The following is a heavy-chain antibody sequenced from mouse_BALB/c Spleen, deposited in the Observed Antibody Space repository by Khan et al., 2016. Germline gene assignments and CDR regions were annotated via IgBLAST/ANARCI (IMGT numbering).Heavy chain of an antibody. J-gene: IGHJ4*01. CDR2: ITYSGTT. Sequence: QLKESGPGLVKPSQSLSLTCTVTGYSITSDYAWNWIRQVPGNKLEWMGYITYSGTTTYNPSLKSRITITRKTSKNQFFLQLNSVTTEDTATYYCARWSDAMDYWGQGTSVTVSS. CDR3: ARWSDAMDY. CDR1: GYSITSDYA. V-gene: IGHV3-2*02.